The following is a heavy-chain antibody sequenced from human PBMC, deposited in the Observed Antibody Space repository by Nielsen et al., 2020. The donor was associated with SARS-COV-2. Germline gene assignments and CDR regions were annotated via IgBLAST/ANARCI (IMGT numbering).Heavy chain of an antibody. D-gene: IGHD1-26*01. CDR1: GFTFDDYA. J-gene: IGHJ4*02. CDR2: ISWNSGSI. CDR3: AKDMVGLLG. Sequence: GGSLRLSCAASGFTFDDYAMHWVRQAPGKGLEWVSGISWNSGSIGYADSVKGRFTISRDNAKNSLYLQMNSLRAEDTALYYCAKDMVGLLGWGQGTLVTVSS. V-gene: IGHV3-9*01.